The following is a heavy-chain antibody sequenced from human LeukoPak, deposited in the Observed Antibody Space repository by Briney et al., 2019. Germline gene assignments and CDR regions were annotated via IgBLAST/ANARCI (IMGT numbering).Heavy chain of an antibody. V-gene: IGHV1-69*13. CDR2: IIPIFGTA. J-gene: IGHJ5*02. D-gene: IGHD2-15*01. CDR3: AREQGRGYWFDP. Sequence: SVKVSCKASGGTFSCYAISWVRQAPGQGLEWMGGIIPIFGTANYAQKFQGRVTITADESTSTAYMELSSLRSEDTAVYYCAREQGRGYWFDPWGQGTLVTVSS. CDR1: GGTFSCYA.